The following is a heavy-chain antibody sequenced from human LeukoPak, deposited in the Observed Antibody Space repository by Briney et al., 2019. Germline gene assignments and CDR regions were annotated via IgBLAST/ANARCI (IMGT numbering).Heavy chain of an antibody. J-gene: IGHJ4*02. V-gene: IGHV4-34*01. CDR3: ARGTMTTVTYYFDY. Sequence: SDTLSLTCAVYGGSFSGYYWSWIRQPPGKGLEWIGEINLSGSTNYNPSLKSRVTISVDTPKNQFSLKLSSVTAADTAVYYCARGTMTTVTYYFDYWGQGTLVTVSS. D-gene: IGHD4-17*01. CDR1: GGSFSGYY. CDR2: INLSGST.